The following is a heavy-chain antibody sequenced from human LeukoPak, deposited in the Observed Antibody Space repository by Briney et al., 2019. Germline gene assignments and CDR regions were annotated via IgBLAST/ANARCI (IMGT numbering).Heavy chain of an antibody. D-gene: IGHD2-2*01. CDR3: ARDPRVVPAAHDAFDI. CDR1: GFTFNSYS. CDR2: ISSSSSYI. Sequence: GGSLRLSCAASGFTFNSYSMNWVRQAPGKGLEWVSSISSSSSYIYYADSVKGRFTISRDNAKNSLYLQMNSLRAEDTAVYYCARDPRVVPAAHDAFDIWGQGTMVTVSS. J-gene: IGHJ3*02. V-gene: IGHV3-21*01.